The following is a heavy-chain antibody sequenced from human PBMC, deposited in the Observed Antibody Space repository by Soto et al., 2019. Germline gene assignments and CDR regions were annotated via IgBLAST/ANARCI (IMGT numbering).Heavy chain of an antibody. CDR1: GGSFSGYY. V-gene: IGHV4-34*01. CDR2: INHSGST. D-gene: IGHD3-16*01. Sequence: SETLSLTCAVYGGSFSGYYWSWIRQPPGKGLEWIGEINHSGSTNYNPSLKSRVTISVDTSKNQFSLKLSSVTAADTAVYFCAREGGESSDGLYYFDSWGQGSLVTVSS. J-gene: IGHJ4*02. CDR3: AREGGESSDGLYYFDS.